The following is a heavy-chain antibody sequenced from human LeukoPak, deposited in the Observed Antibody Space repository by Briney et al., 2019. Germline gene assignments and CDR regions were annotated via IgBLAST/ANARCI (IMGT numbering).Heavy chain of an antibody. V-gene: IGHV4-34*01. D-gene: IGHD6-13*01. J-gene: IGHJ4*02. CDR3: ARTSSSWYPINY. CDR1: GGSFSGYY. Sequence: PSETLSLTCAVYGGSFSGYYWSWIRQPPGKGLEWIGEINHSGSTNYNPSLKGRVTISVDTSKNQFSLKLSSVTAADTAVYYCARTSSSWYPINYWGQGTLVTVSS. CDR2: INHSGST.